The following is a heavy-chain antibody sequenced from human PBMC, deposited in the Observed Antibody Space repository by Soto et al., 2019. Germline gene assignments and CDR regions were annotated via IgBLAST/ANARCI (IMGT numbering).Heavy chain of an antibody. CDR2: VYNSGST. CDR3: ARIPYSSASFDY. CDR1: GFSISTTY. J-gene: IGHJ4*01. Sequence: PXETLSLTCTVSGFSISTTYWSWVRQSPGMGLEWIGYVYNSGSTSYNPSLKSRVTISVDTSKNQFSLRLRSVTAADAAIYYCARIPYSSASFDYWGHGNLATVSS. D-gene: IGHD6-19*01. V-gene: IGHV4-59*01.